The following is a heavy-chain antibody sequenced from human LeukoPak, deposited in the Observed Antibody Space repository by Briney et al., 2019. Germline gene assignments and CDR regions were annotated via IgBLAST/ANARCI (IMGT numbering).Heavy chain of an antibody. J-gene: IGHJ4*02. CDR2: IYYSGST. D-gene: IGHD5-18*01. CDR1: GGSISSYY. Sequence: PSETLSLTCTVSGGSISSYYWSWIRQPPGKGLEWIGYIYYSGSTNYNPPLRSRVSISVDTSKNQFSLRLSSVTAADTAVYYCARHYSYGFGYWGQGTRVTVSS. CDR3: ARHYSYGFGY. V-gene: IGHV4-59*08.